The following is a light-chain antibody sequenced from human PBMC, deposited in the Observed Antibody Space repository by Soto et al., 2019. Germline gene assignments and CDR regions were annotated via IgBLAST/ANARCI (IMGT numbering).Light chain of an antibody. V-gene: IGKV3-11*01. J-gene: IGKJ1*01. Sequence: EIVWTHLTATRSVSRVERATLSCRASQRVSSYLAWYQHKPGQAPRLLIYDASNRATGIPDRFSGSGSGTDFTLTISSLEPEDFATYYCQQRSNWPRTFGQGTKVDIK. CDR1: QRVSSY. CDR3: QQRSNWPRT. CDR2: DAS.